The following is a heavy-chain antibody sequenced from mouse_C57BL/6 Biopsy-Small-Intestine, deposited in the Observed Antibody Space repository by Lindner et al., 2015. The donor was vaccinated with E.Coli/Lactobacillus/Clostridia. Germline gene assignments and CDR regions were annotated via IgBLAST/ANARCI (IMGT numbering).Heavy chain of an antibody. D-gene: IGHD4-1*01. V-gene: IGHV1-80*01. J-gene: IGHJ2*01. CDR2: IYPGDGDT. CDR3: ARSGWDGFDY. Sequence: VQLQESGAELVKPGASVKISCKASGYAFSTYWMNWVKQRPGKGLEWIGQIYPGDGDTDYNGKFKGKATLTADKSSSTAYMQLSSLTSEDSAVYFCARSGWDGFDYWGQGTTLTVSS. CDR1: GYAFSTYW.